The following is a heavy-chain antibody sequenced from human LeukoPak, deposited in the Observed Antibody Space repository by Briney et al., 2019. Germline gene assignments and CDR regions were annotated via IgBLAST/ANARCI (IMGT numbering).Heavy chain of an antibody. Sequence: KPSETLSLTCAVYGGSFSGYYWSWIRQPPGKGLEWIGEINHSGSTNYKPSLKGRVTISVDTSKNQFSLKLSSVTAADTAVYYCARGRGHIYYGSGSYYSLNYWGQGTLVTVSS. CDR2: INHSGST. V-gene: IGHV4-34*01. J-gene: IGHJ4*02. CDR3: ARGRGHIYYGSGSYYSLNY. D-gene: IGHD3-10*01. CDR1: GGSFSGYY.